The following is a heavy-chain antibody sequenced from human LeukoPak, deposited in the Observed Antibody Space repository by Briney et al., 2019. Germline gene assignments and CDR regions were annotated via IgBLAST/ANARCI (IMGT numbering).Heavy chain of an antibody. CDR2: IYYSGST. J-gene: IGHJ6*03. Sequence: PSETLSLTCTVSGGSISSSSYYWGWIRQPPGKGLEWIGSIYYSGSTNYNPSLKSRVTISVDTSKNQLSLKLSSVTAADTAVYYCARVGAMVRGVIWAGYYYMDVWGKGTTVTVSS. D-gene: IGHD3-10*01. CDR3: ARVGAMVRGVIWAGYYYMDV. CDR1: GGSISSSSYY. V-gene: IGHV4-39*07.